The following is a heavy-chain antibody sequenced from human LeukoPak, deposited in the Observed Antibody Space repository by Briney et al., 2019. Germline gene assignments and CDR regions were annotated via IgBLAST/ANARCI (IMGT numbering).Heavy chain of an antibody. D-gene: IGHD2-2*02. V-gene: IGHV3-30*12. Sequence: GGSLRLSCAASGFTFSSYGMHWFRQAPGKGLEWVAVISYNGDAQQFADSVKGRFTISRDNSKNTLFLQLNSLRAEDTAVYYCAKEDCSSTSCYTGYWGQGTLVTVSS. J-gene: IGHJ4*02. CDR3: AKEDCSSTSCYTGY. CDR1: GFTFSSYG. CDR2: ISYNGDAQ.